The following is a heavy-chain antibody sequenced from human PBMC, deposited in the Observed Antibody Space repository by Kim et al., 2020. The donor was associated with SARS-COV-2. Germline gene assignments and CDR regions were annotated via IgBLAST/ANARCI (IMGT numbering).Heavy chain of an antibody. CDR2: IHNDGGVT. V-gene: IGHV3-74*01. CDR3: TTLTVVTGRPNY. CDR1: GFTFSDYS. J-gene: IGHJ4*02. D-gene: IGHD3-22*01. Sequence: GGSLRLSCAASGFTFSDYSMHWVRQAPGKGLVWVSNIHNDGGVTNYADSVKGRLTISRDNAKNTVYLQMNSLRAEDTAVYYCTTLTVVTGRPNYWGQGTLVTVSS.